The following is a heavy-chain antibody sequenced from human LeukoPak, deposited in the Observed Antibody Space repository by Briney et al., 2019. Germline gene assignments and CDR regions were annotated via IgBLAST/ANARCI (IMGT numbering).Heavy chain of an antibody. Sequence: PGGSLRLSCAASGFTFSSYAMSWVRQAPGKGLEWVSAISGSGGSTYYADSVKGRFTISRDNSKNTLYLQINSLRAEDTAVYYCAKGRAQSLIVVVPAAIHHWGQGTLVTVSS. CDR2: ISGSGGST. CDR3: AKGRAQSLIVVVPAAIHH. J-gene: IGHJ4*02. D-gene: IGHD2-2*01. V-gene: IGHV3-23*01. CDR1: GFTFSSYA.